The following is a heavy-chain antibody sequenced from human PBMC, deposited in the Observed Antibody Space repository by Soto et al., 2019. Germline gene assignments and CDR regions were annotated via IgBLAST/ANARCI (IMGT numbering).Heavy chain of an antibody. CDR3: ARGGGYFDWLFPPDAFDI. CDR2: IKQDGSEK. D-gene: IGHD3-9*01. J-gene: IGHJ3*02. V-gene: IGHV3-7*01. CDR1: GFTFSSYW. Sequence: GGSLRLSCAASGFTFSSYWMSWVRQAPGKGLEWVANIKQDGSEKYYVDSVKGRFTISRDNAKNSLYLQMNSLRAEDTAVYYCARGGGYFDWLFPPDAFDIWGQGTTVTVSS.